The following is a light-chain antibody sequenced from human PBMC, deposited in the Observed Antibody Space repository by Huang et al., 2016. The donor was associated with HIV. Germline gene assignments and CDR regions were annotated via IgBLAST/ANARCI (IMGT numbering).Light chain of an antibody. V-gene: IGKV3-11*01. CDR3: QLRSNWLFT. CDR2: DAS. Sequence: EIVLTQSPATLSLSPGERATLSCRASQRINNYLAWYQQKPGQAPRLLIYDASNRATGIPARFSGSVSGTDFSLTISSLEPEDFAVYYCQLRSNWLFTFGPGTKVDI. J-gene: IGKJ3*01. CDR1: QRINNY.